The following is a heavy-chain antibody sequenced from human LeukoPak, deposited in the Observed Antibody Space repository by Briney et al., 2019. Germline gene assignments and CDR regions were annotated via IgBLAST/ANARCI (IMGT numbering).Heavy chain of an antibody. V-gene: IGHV3-21*01. CDR1: GFTFSSYS. Sequence: GGSLRLSCAASGFTFSSYSMNWVRQAPGKGLEWVSSISSSSSYIYYADSVKGRFTISRDNSKNTLYLQMNSLRAEDTAVYYCARGVSTNDYWGQGTLVTVSS. CDR3: ARGVSTNDY. D-gene: IGHD2-2*01. CDR2: ISSSSSYI. J-gene: IGHJ4*02.